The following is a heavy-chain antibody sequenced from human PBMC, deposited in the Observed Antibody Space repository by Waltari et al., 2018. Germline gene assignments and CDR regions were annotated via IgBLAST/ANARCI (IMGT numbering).Heavy chain of an antibody. D-gene: IGHD3-22*01. CDR2: IYYSGST. J-gene: IGHJ6*02. CDR1: GGSISSYY. Sequence: QVQLQESGPGLVKPSETLSLTCTVSGGSISSYYWSWIRQPPGKGLEWSGYIYYSGSTNYNPSLKSRVTISVDTSKNQFSLKLSSVTAADTAVYYCARGMIVGLGYYYYGMDVWGQGTTVTVSS. V-gene: IGHV4-59*01. CDR3: ARGMIVGLGYYYYGMDV.